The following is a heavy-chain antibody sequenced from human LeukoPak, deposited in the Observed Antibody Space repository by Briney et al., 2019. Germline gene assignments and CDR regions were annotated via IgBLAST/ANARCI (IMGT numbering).Heavy chain of an antibody. Sequence: ASVKVSCKASGYTFTGYYMHWVRQAPGQGLEWMGWINPNSGGTSYAQKFQGWVTMTRDTSISTAYMELSRLRSDDTAVYYCARAGYSSSPLYYFDYWGQGTLVTVSS. CDR3: ARAGYSSSPLYYFDY. V-gene: IGHV1-2*04. J-gene: IGHJ4*02. CDR1: GYTFTGYY. D-gene: IGHD6-13*01. CDR2: INPNSGGT.